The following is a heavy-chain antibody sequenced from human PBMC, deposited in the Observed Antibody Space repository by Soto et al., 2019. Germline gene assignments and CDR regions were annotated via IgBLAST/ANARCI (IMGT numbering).Heavy chain of an antibody. V-gene: IGHV4-30-2*01. D-gene: IGHD6-19*01. CDR3: ARVPHSSGWYVGAFDI. CDR2: IYHSGST. CDR1: DGYIIGGGYS. Sequence: TLSHTCAVADGYIIGGGYSWSWKRQPPGKGLEWIGYIYHSGSTYYNPSLKSRVTISVDRSKNQFSLKLSSVTAADTAVYYCARVPHSSGWYVGAFDIWGQGTMVP. J-gene: IGHJ3*02.